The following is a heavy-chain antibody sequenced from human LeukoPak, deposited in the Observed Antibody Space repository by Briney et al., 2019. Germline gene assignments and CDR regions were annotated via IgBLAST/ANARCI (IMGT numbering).Heavy chain of an antibody. D-gene: IGHD3-10*01. V-gene: IGHV3-23*01. CDR3: AKGSAGEVRGVTSLFYYGMDV. CDR2: ICDSGGTT. CDR1: GFAFASYA. Sequence: GSLRLSCATSGFAFASYAMYRVRQGPGRGLEWVSGICDSGGTTYHADSVKGRITISRDNSKNTLYLQLNSLRVEDTAVHFCAKGSAGEVRGVTSLFYYGMDVWGQGTTVTVSS. J-gene: IGHJ6*02.